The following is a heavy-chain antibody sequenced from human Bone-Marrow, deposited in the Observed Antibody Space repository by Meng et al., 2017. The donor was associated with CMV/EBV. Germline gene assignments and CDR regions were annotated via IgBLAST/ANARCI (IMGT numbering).Heavy chain of an antibody. Sequence: SEPLSLTCAVYGGSFSGYYWSWIRQPPGKGLEWIGYIYYSGSTNYNPSLKSRVPISVDTSKNQFSLKLSSVTAADTAVYYCARGGSGLTYFDYWGQGTLVTVSS. CDR3: ARGGSGLTYFDY. CDR1: GGSFSGYY. D-gene: IGHD3-10*01. CDR2: IYYSGST. V-gene: IGHV4-59*08. J-gene: IGHJ4*02.